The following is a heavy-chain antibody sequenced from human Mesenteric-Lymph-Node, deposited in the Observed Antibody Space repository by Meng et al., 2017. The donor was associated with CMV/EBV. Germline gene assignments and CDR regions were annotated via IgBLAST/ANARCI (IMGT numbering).Heavy chain of an antibody. V-gene: IGHV3-30*04. CDR3: ARGIITGSDS. Sequence: LSCPSSGFPFRAYSIPWVRQAPGQGLEWVALISYDGSSKYYADSVKGRFTVSRDNSRNTLYLQVNSLRPEDTAVYYCARGIITGSDSWGQGTLVTVSS. D-gene: IGHD1-20*01. J-gene: IGHJ4*02. CDR1: GFPFRAYS. CDR2: ISYDGSSK.